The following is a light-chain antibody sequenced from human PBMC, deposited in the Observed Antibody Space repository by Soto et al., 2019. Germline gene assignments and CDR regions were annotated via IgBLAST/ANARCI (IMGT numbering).Light chain of an antibody. CDR3: QQYGTSEII. CDR1: QSVTSSS. CDR2: GAS. V-gene: IGKV3-20*01. J-gene: IGKJ5*01. Sequence: EIVLTQFPGTLSLSPGERATLSCRASQSVTSSSLAWYQQKVGRAPRVLIYGASSRATGIPDRFSGSGSGTDFTLTSSRLEPEDFSVFYCQQYGTSEIIFGQGTRLEIK.